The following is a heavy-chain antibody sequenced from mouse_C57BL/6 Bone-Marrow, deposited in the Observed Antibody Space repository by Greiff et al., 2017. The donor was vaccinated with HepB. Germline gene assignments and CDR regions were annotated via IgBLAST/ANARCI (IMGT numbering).Heavy chain of an antibody. D-gene: IGHD3-3*01. J-gene: IGHJ3*01. V-gene: IGHV10-1*01. CDR1: GFSFNTYA. CDR2: IRSKSNNYAT. Sequence: EVKLMESGGGLVQPKGSLKLSCAASGFSFNTYAMNWVRQAPGKGLEWVARIRSKSNNYATYYADSVKDRFTISRDDSESMLYLQMNNLKTEDTAMYYCVRQAGPAWFAYWGQGTLVTVSA. CDR3: VRQAGPAWFAY.